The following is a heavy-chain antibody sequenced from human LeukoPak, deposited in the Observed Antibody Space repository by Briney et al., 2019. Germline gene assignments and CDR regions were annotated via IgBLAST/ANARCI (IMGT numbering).Heavy chain of an antibody. CDR3: AKDTAVAGTTDETFDY. V-gene: IGHV3-23*01. J-gene: IGHJ4*02. D-gene: IGHD6-19*01. CDR1: GFTFSSYA. CDR2: ISSSGTST. Sequence: GGSLRLSCAASGFTFSSYAMSWVRQAPGKGLEWVSTISSSGTSTYYADSVKGRFTISRDNSKNTLYLQMNNLRAEDTAVYYCAKDTAVAGTTDETFDYWGQGTLVTVSS.